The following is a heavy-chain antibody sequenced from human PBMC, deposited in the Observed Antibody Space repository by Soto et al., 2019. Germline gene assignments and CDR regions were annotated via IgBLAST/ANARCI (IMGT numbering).Heavy chain of an antibody. J-gene: IGHJ3*02. CDR2: IIPIFGTE. CDR3: ARELGGIAAAGPDDAFDI. CDR1: GGTFSSYA. V-gene: IGHV1-69*12. Sequence: QVQLVQSGAEVKKPGSSVKVSCKASGGTFSSYAISWVRQAPGQGLEWMGGIIPIFGTENYAQKFQGRVTITADESTSTAYMELRSLRSEDTAVYYCARELGGIAAAGPDDAFDIWGQGTMVTVSS. D-gene: IGHD6-13*01.